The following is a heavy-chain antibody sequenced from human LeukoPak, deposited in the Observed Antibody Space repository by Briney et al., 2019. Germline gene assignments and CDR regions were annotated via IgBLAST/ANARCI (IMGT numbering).Heavy chain of an antibody. CDR2: INHSGST. D-gene: IGHD6-19*01. CDR1: GGSFSGYY. Sequence: SETLSLTCAVYGGSFSGYYWSWIRQPPGKGLEWIGEINHSGSTNYNPSLKSRVTISEDTSKNQFSLKLSSVTAADTAVYYCARGAVAGTDIGDYWGQGTLVTVSS. V-gene: IGHV4-34*01. J-gene: IGHJ4*02. CDR3: ARGAVAGTDIGDY.